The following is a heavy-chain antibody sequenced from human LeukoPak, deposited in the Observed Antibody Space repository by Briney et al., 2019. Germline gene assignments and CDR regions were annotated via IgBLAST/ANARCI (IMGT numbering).Heavy chain of an antibody. CDR2: IYTSGSS. D-gene: IGHD6-25*01. V-gene: IGHV4-4*07. J-gene: IGHJ4*01. Sequence: SETLSLTCTVSGGSISDYYWSWIRQPAGKGLEWIGRIYTSGSSNYNPSLKSRVTMSVDTSKNQFSLKMSSVTAADTAVYYCAKSGGYGLIDYWGQGTLVTVSS. CDR3: AKSGGYGLIDY. CDR1: GGSISDYY.